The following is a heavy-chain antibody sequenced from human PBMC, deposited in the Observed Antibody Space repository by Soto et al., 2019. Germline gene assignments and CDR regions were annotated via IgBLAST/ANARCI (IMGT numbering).Heavy chain of an antibody. Sequence: GSLRLSCAASGFTFSSYAMSWVRQAPGKGLEWVSAISGSGGSTYYADSVKGRFTISRDNSKNTLYLQMNSLRAEDTAVYYCAKDPGYYDSSGWGDAFDIWGQGTMVTVSS. CDR1: GFTFSSYA. D-gene: IGHD3-22*01. V-gene: IGHV3-23*01. CDR3: AKDPGYYDSSGWGDAFDI. CDR2: ISGSGGST. J-gene: IGHJ3*02.